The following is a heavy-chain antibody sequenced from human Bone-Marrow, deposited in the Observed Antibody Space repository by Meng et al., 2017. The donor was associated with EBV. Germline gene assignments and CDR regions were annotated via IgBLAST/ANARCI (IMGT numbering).Heavy chain of an antibody. V-gene: IGHV4-34*01. CDR1: GWSFSGYY. CDR2: INHSGST. CDR3: ARGRGYSSPNFDY. J-gene: IGHJ4*02. Sequence: QVHLQQGGQGLLKPSETLSLTCGGDGWSFSGYYWSWIRQPPGKGLEWIGEINHSGSTNYNPSLKSRVTISVDTSKNQFSLKLSSVTAADTAVYYCARGRGYSSPNFDYWGQGTLVTVSS. D-gene: IGHD6-13*01.